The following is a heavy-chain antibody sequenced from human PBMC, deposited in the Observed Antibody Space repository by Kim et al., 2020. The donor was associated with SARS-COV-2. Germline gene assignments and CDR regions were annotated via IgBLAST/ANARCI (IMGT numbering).Heavy chain of an antibody. CDR3: VKELHTVNLQYSYFDL. D-gene: IGHD4-17*01. CDR2: ISSNGSST. CDR1: GFTFSSYA. J-gene: IGHJ2*01. Sequence: GGSLRLSCAASGFTFSSYAMHWVRQAPGKGLEYVSSISSNGSSTYYADSVKGRFTISRDNSKNTLYLQMSSLRAEDTAVYYCVKELHTVNLQYSYFDLWGRGTLVTVSS. V-gene: IGHV3-64D*09.